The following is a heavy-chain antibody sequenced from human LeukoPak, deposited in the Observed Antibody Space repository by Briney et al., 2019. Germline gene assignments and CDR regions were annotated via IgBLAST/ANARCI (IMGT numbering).Heavy chain of an antibody. CDR3: AGQYYDFWSGGTAGMDV. CDR1: GYTFTGYY. J-gene: IGHJ6*02. D-gene: IGHD3-3*01. CDR2: INPNSGGT. Sequence: ASVKVSCMASGYTFTGYYMHWVRQAPGQGLEWMGWINPNSGGTNYAQKFQGRVTMTRDTSISTAYMELSRLRSDDTAVYYCAGQYYDFWSGGTAGMDVWGQGTTVTVSS. V-gene: IGHV1-2*02.